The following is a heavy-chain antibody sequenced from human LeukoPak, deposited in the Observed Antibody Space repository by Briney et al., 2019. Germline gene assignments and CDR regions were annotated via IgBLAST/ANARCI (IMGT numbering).Heavy chain of an antibody. J-gene: IGHJ6*03. V-gene: IGHV3-23*01. Sequence: GGSLRLSCAASGFTFSSYAMSWVRQALGKGLEWVSAISGSGGSTYYADSVKGRFTISRDNSKNTLYLQMNSLRAEDTAVYYCAKDAPPYYDFWSGYYYYYYYYMDVWGKGTTVTVSS. D-gene: IGHD3-3*01. CDR2: ISGSGGST. CDR3: AKDAPPYYDFWSGYYYYYYYYMDV. CDR1: GFTFSSYA.